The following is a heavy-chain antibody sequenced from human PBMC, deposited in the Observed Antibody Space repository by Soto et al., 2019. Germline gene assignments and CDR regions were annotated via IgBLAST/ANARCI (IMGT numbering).Heavy chain of an antibody. V-gene: IGHV3-48*03. J-gene: IGHJ6*02. D-gene: IGHD5-18*01. CDR2: ITSSGTTI. Sequence: PGGSLRLSCAASGFTFGTYEMNWVRQAPGKGLEWVSYITSSGTTIYYADSVKGRFTISRDNAKNSLYLQMNSLRAEDTAVYHCERDGYSYGYPFAMDVWGQGTTVTVSS. CDR3: ERDGYSYGYPFAMDV. CDR1: GFTFGTYE.